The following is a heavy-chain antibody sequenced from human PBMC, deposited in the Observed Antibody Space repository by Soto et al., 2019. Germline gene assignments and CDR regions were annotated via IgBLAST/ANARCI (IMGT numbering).Heavy chain of an antibody. Sequence: GGSLRLSCAASGITFSSYGMHWVRQAPGKGLEWVAVISYDGSTTSYADSVKGRFTISRDNAKNTLYLQMNSLRAEDTAVYYCARVSVGAYYFDYWGQGTLVTVSS. CDR3: ARVSVGAYYFDY. V-gene: IGHV3-30*03. D-gene: IGHD1-26*01. J-gene: IGHJ4*02. CDR1: GITFSSYG. CDR2: ISYDGSTT.